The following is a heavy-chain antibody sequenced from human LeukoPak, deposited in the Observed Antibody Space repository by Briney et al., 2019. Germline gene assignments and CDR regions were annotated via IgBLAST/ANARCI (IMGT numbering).Heavy chain of an antibody. CDR2: IYSSETT. Sequence: PSETLSLTCSVSGASISSDYWSWIRQPPGKGLEWLGNIYSSETTKYNPSLRSRATISGDTSKSQFSLRLTSVTAADTAVYYCARLRSGGDYATIDYWGQGTLVTVSS. CDR1: GASISSDY. V-gene: IGHV4-4*09. J-gene: IGHJ4*02. CDR3: ARLRSGGDYATIDY. D-gene: IGHD2-21*01.